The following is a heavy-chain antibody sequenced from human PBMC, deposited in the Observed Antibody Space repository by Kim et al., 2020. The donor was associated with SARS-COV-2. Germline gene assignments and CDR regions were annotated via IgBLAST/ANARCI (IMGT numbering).Heavy chain of an antibody. V-gene: IGHV3-73*01. CDR2: IRSKAYSYAT. Sequence: GGSLRLSCAASGFTFSGSAMHWVRQASGKGLEWVGRIRSKAYSYATSYAASVSGRFTISRDDSKNTAYLQMDSLKTEDTAVYFCTRPYFGEGDTNYWGQGTLVTVSS. J-gene: IGHJ4*02. CDR3: TRPYFGEGDTNY. CDR1: GFTFSGSA. D-gene: IGHD3-10*01.